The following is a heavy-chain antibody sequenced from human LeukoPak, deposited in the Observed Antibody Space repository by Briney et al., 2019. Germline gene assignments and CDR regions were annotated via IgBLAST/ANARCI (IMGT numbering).Heavy chain of an antibody. D-gene: IGHD2-2*01. Sequence: PGGSLRLSCAASGFTFSSYSMNWVRQAPGKGLEWVSYISSSSSTIYYADSVKGRFTISRDNAKNSLYLQMNSLRAEDTAVYYCARARTYCSSTSCYGGAFDICGQGTMVTVSS. CDR2: ISSSSSTI. CDR1: GFTFSSYS. CDR3: ARARTYCSSTSCYGGAFDI. V-gene: IGHV3-48*01. J-gene: IGHJ3*02.